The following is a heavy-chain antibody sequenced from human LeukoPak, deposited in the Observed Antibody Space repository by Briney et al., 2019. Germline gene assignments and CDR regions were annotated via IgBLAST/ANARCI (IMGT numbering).Heavy chain of an antibody. J-gene: IGHJ5*02. Sequence: SETLSLTCAVSGGSISSGGYSWSWIRQPPGKGLEWIGYIYHSGSTYYNPSLKSRVTISVDRSKNQFSLKLSSVTAADTAVYYCAREGSSSWSPYNWFDPWGQGTLVTVSS. CDR2: IYHSGST. CDR3: AREGSSSWSPYNWFDP. D-gene: IGHD6-13*01. V-gene: IGHV4-30-2*01. CDR1: GGSISSGGYS.